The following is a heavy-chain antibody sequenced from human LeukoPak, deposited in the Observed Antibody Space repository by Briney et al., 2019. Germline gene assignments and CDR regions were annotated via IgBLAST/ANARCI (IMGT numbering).Heavy chain of an antibody. CDR3: ARDPGYSSGWKYKYYFDY. V-gene: IGHV3-20*04. CDR2: ITWNGGST. D-gene: IGHD6-19*01. J-gene: IGHJ4*02. CDR1: GITFSNFG. Sequence: PGGSLRLSCAASGITFSNFGMSWVRQAPGKGLEWVSGITWNGGSTGHADSVKGRFTISRDNAKNSLYLQMNSLRAEDTALYYCARDPGYSSGWKYKYYFDYWGQGTLVTVSS.